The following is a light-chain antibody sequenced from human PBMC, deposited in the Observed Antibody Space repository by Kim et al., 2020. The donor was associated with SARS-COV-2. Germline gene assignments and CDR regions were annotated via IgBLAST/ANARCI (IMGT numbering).Light chain of an antibody. Sequence: AQGETATSTCGGDDIGTKSVHWYQQKPGQAPVLVIYYDTDRPSGIPERFSASNSGNTATLTVSRVEAGDEADYYCQVWDSGSDQWVFGGWTQLTVL. CDR1: DIGTKS. CDR2: YDT. J-gene: IGLJ3*02. CDR3: QVWDSGSDQWV. V-gene: IGLV3-21*04.